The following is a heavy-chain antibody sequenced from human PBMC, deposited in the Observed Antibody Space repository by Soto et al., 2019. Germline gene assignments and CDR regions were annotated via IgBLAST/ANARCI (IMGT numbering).Heavy chain of an antibody. V-gene: IGHV3-33*01. J-gene: IGHJ6*02. Sequence: WGSLRLSCSASVFTFSRYGMHWFRHAPGKGLEWVAVIWYDGSNKYYADSVKGRFTISRDNSKNTLYLQMNSLRAEDTAVYYCARDYYDSSGYQSYYYGMDVWGQGTTVTVSS. D-gene: IGHD3-22*01. CDR3: ARDYYDSSGYQSYYYGMDV. CDR2: IWYDGSNK. CDR1: VFTFSRYG.